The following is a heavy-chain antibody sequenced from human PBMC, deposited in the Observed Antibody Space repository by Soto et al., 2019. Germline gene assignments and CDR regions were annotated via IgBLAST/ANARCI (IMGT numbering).Heavy chain of an antibody. D-gene: IGHD5-12*01. CDR2: IYYSGST. CDR3: ARLSMAIVATIRTIKFDY. CDR1: GGSISSSSYY. Sequence: PSETLSLTCTVSGGSISSSSYYWGWIRQPPEKGLEWIGSIYYSGSTYYNPSLKSRVTISVATSKNQFSLKLSSVTAADTAVYYCARLSMAIVATIRTIKFDYWGQGTLVTVSS. V-gene: IGHV4-39*01. J-gene: IGHJ4*02.